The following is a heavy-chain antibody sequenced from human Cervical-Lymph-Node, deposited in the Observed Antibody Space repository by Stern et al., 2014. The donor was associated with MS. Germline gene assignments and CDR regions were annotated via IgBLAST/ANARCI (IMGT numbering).Heavy chain of an antibody. Sequence: QVQLVESGGGVVQPGRSLRLSCAASGFTFRSYAMHWVRQAPGRGLGWVALISHDGIKKYYGDSVKGRFTISRDNSENTLYLQMNSLRREDTAVYYCAISTGGRHDYGDFLDSWGQGTLVTVSS. CDR3: AISTGGRHDYGDFLDS. CDR1: GFTFRSYA. V-gene: IGHV3-30*03. D-gene: IGHD4-17*01. CDR2: ISHDGIKK. J-gene: IGHJ4*02.